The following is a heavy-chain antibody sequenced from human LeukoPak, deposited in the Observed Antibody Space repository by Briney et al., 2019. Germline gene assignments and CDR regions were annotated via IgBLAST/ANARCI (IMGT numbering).Heavy chain of an antibody. J-gene: IGHJ4*02. CDR2: MSGSGHST. CDR3: AKVEGTGTYYVHFDY. CDR1: GFTFSSYA. Sequence: PGGSLRLSCAASGFTFSSYAMSWVRQAPGKGLEWVSAMSGSGHSTYYADSVKGRFTISRDNSKNTLYLQMNRLRAEDTAVYYCAKVEGTGTYYVHFDYWGQGTPVTVSS. V-gene: IGHV3-23*01. D-gene: IGHD1-26*01.